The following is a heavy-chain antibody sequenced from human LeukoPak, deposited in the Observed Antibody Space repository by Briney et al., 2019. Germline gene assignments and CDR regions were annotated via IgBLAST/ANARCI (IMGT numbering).Heavy chain of an antibody. J-gene: IGHJ6*03. Sequence: PSETLSLTCAVYGGSFSGYYWSWLRQPPGKGLEWIGEINHSGSTNYNPSLKSRVTISVDTSKNQFSLKLSSVTAADTAVYYCARRGRMTTVTKAYYYMDVWGKGTTVTVSS. D-gene: IGHD4-17*01. CDR1: GGSFSGYY. CDR3: ARRGRMTTVTKAYYYMDV. V-gene: IGHV4-34*01. CDR2: INHSGST.